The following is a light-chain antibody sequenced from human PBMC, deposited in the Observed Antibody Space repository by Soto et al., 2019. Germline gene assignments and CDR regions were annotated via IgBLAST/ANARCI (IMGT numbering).Light chain of an antibody. V-gene: IGLV2-14*03. J-gene: IGLJ2*01. CDR3: GSYTISSTLMI. CDR1: PSDIGAYNY. CDR2: DVT. Sequence: QSALTQPASVSGSPGQSITISCSGTPSDIGAYNYVSWYQHLPGKAPKVIIYDVTNRPSGVSSRFSGSKSGTTASLTISGLQAEDEANDDCGSYTISSTLMIFGGGTKVTVL.